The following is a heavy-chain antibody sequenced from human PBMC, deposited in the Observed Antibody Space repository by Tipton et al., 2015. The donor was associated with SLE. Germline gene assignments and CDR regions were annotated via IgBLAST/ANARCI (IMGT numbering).Heavy chain of an antibody. V-gene: IGHV4-34*01. CDR3: ARFQLELAYYFDY. CDR2: ISHSGSI. CDR1: GGSFTGYS. Sequence: LRLSCALSGGSFTGYSWNWIRQSPGKGLEWIGAISHSGSIDYSPSLESRATISRDTSKNQFSLSLTSVTAADTAVYYCARFQLELAYYFDYWGQGTLVTVSS. D-gene: IGHD1-7*01. J-gene: IGHJ4*02.